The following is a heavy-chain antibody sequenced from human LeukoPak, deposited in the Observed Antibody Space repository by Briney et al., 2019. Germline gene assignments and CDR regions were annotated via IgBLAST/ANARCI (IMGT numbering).Heavy chain of an antibody. CDR3: ANTRDSGSGYS. CDR2: IYDSGT. D-gene: IGHD6-13*01. Sequence: PSDTLSLTCTVSGGSVSFNTYYWSWIRESPGKGLEWIGSIYDSGTNYNSSPRSRVTMSVDTSKNHFSLSLSSVTAADTAIYYCANTRDSGSGYSWGQGTLVTVSS. V-gene: IGHV4-61*03. CDR1: GGSVSFNTYY. J-gene: IGHJ5*02.